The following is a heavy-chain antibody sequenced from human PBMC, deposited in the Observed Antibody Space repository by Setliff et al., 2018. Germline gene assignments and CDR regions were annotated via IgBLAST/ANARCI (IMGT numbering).Heavy chain of an antibody. CDR3: ARAVQILGDYYYYMDV. J-gene: IGHJ6*03. CDR2: IRLDGSTI. D-gene: IGHD1-26*01. Sequence: PGGSLRLSCAASGFSFSSYGMHWVRQAPGKGLEWVAFIRLDGSTIYYADSVKGRLTISRDNAKNSLYLQMNSLRAEDMAVYYCARAVQILGDYYYYMDVWGKGTTVTVSS. V-gene: IGHV3-30*02. CDR1: GFSFSSYG.